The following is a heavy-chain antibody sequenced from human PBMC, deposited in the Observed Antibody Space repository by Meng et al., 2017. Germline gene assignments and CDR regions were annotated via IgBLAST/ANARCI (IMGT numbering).Heavy chain of an antibody. Sequence: SETLSLTCAVYGGSFSGYYWGWIRQPPGKGLEWIGEINHSGSTNYNPSLKSRVTISVDTSKNQFSLKLSSVTAADTAVYYCARSFSLTGYYRGLFFDYWGQGTLVTVSS. CDR3: ARSFSLTGYYRGLFFDY. V-gene: IGHV4-34*01. J-gene: IGHJ4*02. CDR1: GGSFSGYY. CDR2: INHSGST. D-gene: IGHD3-9*01.